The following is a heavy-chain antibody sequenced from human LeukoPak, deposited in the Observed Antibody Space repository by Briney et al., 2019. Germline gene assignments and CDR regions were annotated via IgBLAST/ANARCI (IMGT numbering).Heavy chain of an antibody. Sequence: GGSLRLSCAASGFTFSDYYMSWIRQAPGKGLEWVSYISSSGSTIYYADLVKGRFTISRDNSKNTLYLQMNSLRAEDTAVYYCAKDCVWEKPYYDFWSGYCQGFDYWGQGTLVTVSS. D-gene: IGHD3-3*01. CDR2: ISSSGSTI. V-gene: IGHV3-11*01. CDR1: GFTFSDYY. J-gene: IGHJ4*02. CDR3: AKDCVWEKPYYDFWSGYCQGFDY.